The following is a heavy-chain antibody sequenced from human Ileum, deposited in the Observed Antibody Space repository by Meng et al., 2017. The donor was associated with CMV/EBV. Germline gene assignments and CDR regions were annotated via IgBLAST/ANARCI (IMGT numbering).Heavy chain of an antibody. Sequence: EFTFSHFAMSWVRQAPGKGLEWVSAMDGSGGGTYYADSVKGRFTISRDNSRNTLYLQMNNLRAEDTAVYYCAKCPSYVWGTYYFDYWGHGTLVTVSS. CDR3: AKCPSYVWGTYYFDY. V-gene: IGHV3-23*01. CDR1: EFTFSHFA. D-gene: IGHD3-16*01. CDR2: MDGSGGGT. J-gene: IGHJ4*01.